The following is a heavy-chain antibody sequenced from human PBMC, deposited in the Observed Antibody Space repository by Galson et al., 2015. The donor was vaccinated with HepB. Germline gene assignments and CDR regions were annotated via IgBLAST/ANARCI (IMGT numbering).Heavy chain of an antibody. Sequence: SLRLSCAASGFTFSSYSMNWVRQAPGKGLEWVSSISSSSSYIYYADSVKGRFTISRDNAKNSLYLQMNSLRAEDTAVYYCARALMGSDAFDIWGQGTMVTVSS. V-gene: IGHV3-21*01. D-gene: IGHD2-15*01. CDR1: GFTFSSYS. J-gene: IGHJ3*02. CDR2: ISSSSSYI. CDR3: ARALMGSDAFDI.